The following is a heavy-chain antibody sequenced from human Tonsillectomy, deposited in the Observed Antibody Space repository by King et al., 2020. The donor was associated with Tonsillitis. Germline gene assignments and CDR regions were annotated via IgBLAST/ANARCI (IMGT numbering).Heavy chain of an antibody. CDR2: INWDGGST. CDR1: GFTFDACG. D-gene: IGHD6-19*01. Sequence: QLVQSGGGVVRPGGSLRLSCAASGFTFDACGMSWVRPAPGKGLEWVSGINWDGGSTGYAGSVKGRFTISRDNAKNSLYLQMNSLRAEDTALYYCARGKGITVAEGFDYWGQGTLVTVSS. J-gene: IGHJ4*02. CDR3: ARGKGITVAEGFDY. V-gene: IGHV3-20*04.